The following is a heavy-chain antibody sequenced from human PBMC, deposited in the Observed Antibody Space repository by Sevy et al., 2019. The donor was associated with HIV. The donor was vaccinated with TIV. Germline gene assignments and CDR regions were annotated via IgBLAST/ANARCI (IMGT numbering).Heavy chain of an antibody. V-gene: IGHV3-48*03. CDR2: ISNSGTTI. CDR1: GFIFSSYE. D-gene: IGHD4-17*01. J-gene: IGHJ4*02. CDR3: ARDLPPSATTVAHFDC. Sequence: EGSLRLSCAASGFIFSSYEMNWVRQAPGKGLEWVSYISNSGTTIYYSDSVKGRFTISRDNARNSLYLQMNSLRAEDTAVYYCARDLPPSATTVAHFDCWGQGTLVTVSS.